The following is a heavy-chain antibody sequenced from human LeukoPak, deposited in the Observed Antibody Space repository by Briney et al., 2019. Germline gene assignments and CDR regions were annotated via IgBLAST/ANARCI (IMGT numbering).Heavy chain of an antibody. Sequence: GGSLRLSCAASGFTFSTYAMSWVRRAPGKGLEWVSGISGSGSSTYYADSVKGRFTISRDNAKNSLYLQMNSLRAEDTAVYYCARDRIIYGDYGDAFDIWGQGTMVTVSS. J-gene: IGHJ3*02. D-gene: IGHD4-17*01. CDR2: ISGSGSST. V-gene: IGHV3-23*01. CDR1: GFTFSTYA. CDR3: ARDRIIYGDYGDAFDI.